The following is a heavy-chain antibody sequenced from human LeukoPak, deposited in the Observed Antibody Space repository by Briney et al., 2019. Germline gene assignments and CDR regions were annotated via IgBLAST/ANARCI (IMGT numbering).Heavy chain of an antibody. CDR3: ARGVVVVAAPYFDY. CDR2: IYYSGST. J-gene: IGHJ4*02. CDR1: GGSISSSSYY. V-gene: IGHV4-39*07. Sequence: SETLSLTCTVSGGSISSSSYYWGWIRQPPGKGLEWIGSIYYSGSTYYNPSLKSRVTISVDTSKNQFSLKLSSVTAADTAVYYCARGVVVVAAPYFDYWGQGTLVTVSS. D-gene: IGHD2-15*01.